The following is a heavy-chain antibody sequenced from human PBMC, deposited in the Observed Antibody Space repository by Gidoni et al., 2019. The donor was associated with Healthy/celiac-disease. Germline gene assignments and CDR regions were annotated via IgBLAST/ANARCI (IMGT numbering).Heavy chain of an antibody. Sequence: EVQLLESGGGLVQPGGSLRLSCAASGFTFRSYAMSWVRQAPGKGLEWVSAISGSGGSKYYADSVKGRFTISRDNSKNTLYLQMNSLRAEDTAVYYCAKDIGYSSGWYVRDAFDIWGQGTMVTVSS. V-gene: IGHV3-23*01. J-gene: IGHJ3*02. CDR1: GFTFRSYA. D-gene: IGHD6-19*01. CDR2: ISGSGGSK. CDR3: AKDIGYSSGWYVRDAFDI.